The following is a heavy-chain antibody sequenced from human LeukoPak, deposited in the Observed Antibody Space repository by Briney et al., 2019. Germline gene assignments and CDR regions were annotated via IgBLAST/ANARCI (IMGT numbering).Heavy chain of an antibody. Sequence: GGSLRLSCAASGFTFSSYEMNWVRQAPGKGLEWVSYISSSGSTIYYADSVKGRFTISRDSAKNSLYLQMNSLRAEDTAVYYCARIAAAGFGDYWGQGTLVTVSS. D-gene: IGHD6-13*01. CDR1: GFTFSSYE. V-gene: IGHV3-48*03. CDR2: ISSSGSTI. CDR3: ARIAAAGFGDY. J-gene: IGHJ4*02.